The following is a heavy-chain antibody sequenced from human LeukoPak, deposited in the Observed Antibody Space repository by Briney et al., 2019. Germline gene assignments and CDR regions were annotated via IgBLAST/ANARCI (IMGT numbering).Heavy chain of an antibody. CDR1: GFTFSNYG. J-gene: IGHJ4*02. CDR3: ARGREQVDY. D-gene: IGHD1/OR15-1a*01. CDR2: ISPSGDIT. Sequence: GGSLRLSCAASGFTFSNYGMNWVRQAPGKGLEWVSGISPSGDITYYADSVKGRFTISRDNSKNTVYLQVNSLRAEDTAVYYCARGREQVDYWGQGTLVTVSS. V-gene: IGHV3-23*01.